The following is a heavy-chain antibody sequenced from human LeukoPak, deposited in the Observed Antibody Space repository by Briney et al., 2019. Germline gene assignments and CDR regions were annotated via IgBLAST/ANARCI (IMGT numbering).Heavy chain of an antibody. CDR1: GGSISTYY. Sequence: PSETLSLTCTVSGGSISTYYWSWIRQPPGKGLEWIGYIYYSGSTNYNPSLKSRVTISLDTSKNQFSLKLSSVTTADTAVYYCARSVVTLYWYFDLWGRGTLVTVSS. V-gene: IGHV4-59*01. CDR3: ARSVVTLYWYFDL. D-gene: IGHD4-23*01. J-gene: IGHJ2*01. CDR2: IYYSGST.